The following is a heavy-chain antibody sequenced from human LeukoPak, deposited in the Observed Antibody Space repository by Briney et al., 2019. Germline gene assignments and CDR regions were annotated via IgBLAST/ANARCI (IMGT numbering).Heavy chain of an antibody. CDR2: INHSGST. D-gene: IGHD3-3*01. J-gene: IGHJ5*02. Sequence: SETLSLTCAVYGGSFSGYYWSWIRQPPGKGLEWIGEINHSGSTNYNPSLKSRVTISVDTSKNQFSLKLSSVTAADTAVYYCAVKERLPPSWFDPWGQGTLVTVSS. CDR3: AVKERLPPSWFDP. CDR1: GGSFSGYY. V-gene: IGHV4-34*01.